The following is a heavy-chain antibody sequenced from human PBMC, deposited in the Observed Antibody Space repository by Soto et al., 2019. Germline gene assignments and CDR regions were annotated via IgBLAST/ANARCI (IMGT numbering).Heavy chain of an antibody. CDR2: ISGGGTTM. CDR1: GFRFSDHY. CDR3: AVAPYYYGSAF. J-gene: IGHJ4*02. V-gene: IGHV3-11*01. D-gene: IGHD3-10*01. Sequence: QVQLVESGGGLVEPGGSPRLSCAASGFRFSDHYMTWIRQAPGKGLEWVSKISGGGTTMYYADSVKGRFTVSRDNAKNSLYLQMNSLRAEDTAVYYCAVAPYYYGSAFWGQGTLVTVSS.